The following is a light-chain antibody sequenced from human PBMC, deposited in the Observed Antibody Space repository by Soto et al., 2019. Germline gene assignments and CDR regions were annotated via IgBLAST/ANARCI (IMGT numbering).Light chain of an antibody. J-gene: IGLJ2*01. CDR2: EGS. CDR3: SSYAASSILF. CDR1: SSDVGVYNL. Sequence: QSVLTQPAAVSGSPGQSITISCTGTSSDVGVYNLVSWYQQHPDKAPKLMIYEGSKRPSGVSTRVSGAKSGNTATLTISGLLAEDEADYYCSSYAASSILFFGGGTQQTV. V-gene: IGLV2-23*01.